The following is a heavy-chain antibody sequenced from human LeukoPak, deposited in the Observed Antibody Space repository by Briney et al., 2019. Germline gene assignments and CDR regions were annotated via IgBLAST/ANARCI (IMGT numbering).Heavy chain of an antibody. V-gene: IGHV3-21*01. J-gene: IGHJ4*02. CDR2: ISSSSSYI. CDR1: GFPFSSYS. CDR3: ASFLTYYDILTGATVDY. D-gene: IGHD3-9*01. Sequence: GSLELSCAASGFPFSSYSMNWVRPAPGKGLEWGSSISSSSSYIYYADSVKGRFTISRDNAKNSLYLQMNSLRAEDTAVYYCASFLTYYDILTGATVDYWGQGTLVTVSS.